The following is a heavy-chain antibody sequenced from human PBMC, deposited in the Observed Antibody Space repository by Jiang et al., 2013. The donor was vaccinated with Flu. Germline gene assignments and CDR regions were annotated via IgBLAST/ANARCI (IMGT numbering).Heavy chain of an antibody. CDR3: ARSGYGDYRNWFDP. Sequence: KPTQTLTLTCTFSGFSLSTSGMCVSWIRQPPGKALEWLARIDWDDDKYYSTSLKTRLTISKDTSKNQVVLTMTNMDPVDTATYYCARSGYGDYRNWFDPWGQGTLVTVPS. J-gene: IGHJ5*02. D-gene: IGHD4-17*01. V-gene: IGHV2-70*11. CDR2: IDWDDDK. CDR1: GFSLSTSGMC.